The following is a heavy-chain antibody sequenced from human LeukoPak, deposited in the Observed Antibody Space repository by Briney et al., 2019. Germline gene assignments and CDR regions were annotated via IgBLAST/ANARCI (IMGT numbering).Heavy chain of an antibody. CDR3: ARDRCSGGSCYSGYYGMDV. Sequence: GASVKVSCKASGYTFTGYYVHWVRQAPGQGLEWMGWINPNSGGTNYAQKFQGRVTMTRDTSISTAYMELSRLRSDDTAVYYCARDRCSGGSCYSGYYGMDVWGQGTTVTVSS. D-gene: IGHD2-15*01. J-gene: IGHJ6*02. CDR1: GYTFTGYY. CDR2: INPNSGGT. V-gene: IGHV1-2*02.